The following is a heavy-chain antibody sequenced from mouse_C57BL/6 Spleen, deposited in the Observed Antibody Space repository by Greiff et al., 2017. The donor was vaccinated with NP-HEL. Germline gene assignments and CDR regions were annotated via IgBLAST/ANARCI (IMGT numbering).Heavy chain of an antibody. CDR1: GYTFTSYW. V-gene: IGHV1-53*01. J-gene: IGHJ2*01. CDR2: INPSNGGT. CDR3: ARSHYGNYLYYFDY. D-gene: IGHD2-1*01. Sequence: VQLQQSGTELVKPGASVKLSCKASGYTFTSYWMHWVKQRPGQGLEWIGNINPSNGGTNYNEKFKSKATLTVDKSSSTAYMQLSSLTSEDSAVYYCARSHYGNYLYYFDYWGQGTTLTVSS.